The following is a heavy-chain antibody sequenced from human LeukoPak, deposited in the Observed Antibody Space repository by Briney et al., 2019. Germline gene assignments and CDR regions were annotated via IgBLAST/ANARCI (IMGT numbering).Heavy chain of an antibody. J-gene: IGHJ4*02. CDR3: ARQVGATEIDY. CDR1: GGSISSYY. D-gene: IGHD1-26*01. V-gene: IGHV4-59*08. Sequence: SETLSLTCTVSGGSISSYYWSWIRQPPGKGLEWIGYIYYSGSTNYNPSLKSRVTISVDTSKNQFSLKLSSVTAADTAVYYCARQVGATEIDYWGQGTLVTVS. CDR2: IYYSGST.